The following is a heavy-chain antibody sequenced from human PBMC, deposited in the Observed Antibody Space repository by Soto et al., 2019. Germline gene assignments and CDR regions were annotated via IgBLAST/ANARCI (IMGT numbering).Heavy chain of an antibody. V-gene: IGHV4-34*01. CDR2: INHSGST. CDR3: AKPQRTVAGTLSGYFQH. J-gene: IGHJ1*01. D-gene: IGHD6-19*01. Sequence: SETLSLTCAVYGGSFSGYYWSWIRQPPGKGLEWIGEINHSGSTNYNPSLKSRVTISVDTSKNQFSLKLSSVTAADTAVYYCAKPQRTVAGTLSGYFQHWGQGTLVTVSS. CDR1: GGSFSGYY.